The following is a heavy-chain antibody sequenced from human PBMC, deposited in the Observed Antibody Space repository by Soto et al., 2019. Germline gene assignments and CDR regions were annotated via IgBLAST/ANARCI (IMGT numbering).Heavy chain of an antibody. CDR1: RGTFSSYA. D-gene: IGHD3-22*01. CDR2: IIPICGTA. J-gene: IGHJ5*02. Sequence: SVQVSSKASRGTFSSYAISWLRQPPRPGIEWMGEIIPICGTANYAQKFQDRVTITADESTSTAYMELSSLRSEDTAVYYCARDRYYNSSGYYRYNWFDPWGQGTLVTVSS. CDR3: ARDRYYNSSGYYRYNWFDP. V-gene: IGHV1-69*13.